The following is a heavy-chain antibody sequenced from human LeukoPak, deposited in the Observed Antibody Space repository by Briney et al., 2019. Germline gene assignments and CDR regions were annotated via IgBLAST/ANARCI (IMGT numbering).Heavy chain of an antibody. CDR2: MNPNSGNT. CDR1: GHTFTSYD. Sequence: ASVKVSCKASGHTFTSYDINWVRQATEQGLEWMGWMNPNSGNTGYAQKFQGRVTMTRNTSISTAYMELSSLRSEDTAVYYCARGYDYVWGSQSPHFDYWGQGTLVTVSS. D-gene: IGHD3-16*01. V-gene: IGHV1-8*01. CDR3: ARGYDYVWGSQSPHFDY. J-gene: IGHJ4*02.